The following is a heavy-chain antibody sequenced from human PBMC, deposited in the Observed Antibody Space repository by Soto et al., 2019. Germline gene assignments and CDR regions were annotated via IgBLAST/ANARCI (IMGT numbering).Heavy chain of an antibody. CDR3: ARRTYYYDSSGYYWPFDY. Sequence: EVQLLESGGGLVQPGGSLRLSCAASGFTFSSYAMSWVRQAPGKGLEWVSAISGSGGSTYYADSVKGRFTISRDNSKNTLYLQMNSLRAEDTAVYYCARRTYYYDSSGYYWPFDYWGQGTLVTVSS. CDR1: GFTFSSYA. CDR2: ISGSGGST. V-gene: IGHV3-23*01. J-gene: IGHJ4*02. D-gene: IGHD3-22*01.